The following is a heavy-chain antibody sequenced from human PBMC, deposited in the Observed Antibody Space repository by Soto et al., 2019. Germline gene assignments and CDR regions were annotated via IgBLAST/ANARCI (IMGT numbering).Heavy chain of an antibody. Sequence: EVQLVESGGGLVQPGGSLRLSCAASGFTFSSYSMNWVRQAPGKGLEWVSYISSSSSTIYYADSVKGRFTISRDNAKNALYLQMNSLRDEDTAVYYCARESAALNWFDPWGQGTRVTVSS. CDR3: ARESAALNWFDP. J-gene: IGHJ5*02. D-gene: IGHD2-2*01. CDR1: GFTFSSYS. V-gene: IGHV3-48*02. CDR2: ISSSSSTI.